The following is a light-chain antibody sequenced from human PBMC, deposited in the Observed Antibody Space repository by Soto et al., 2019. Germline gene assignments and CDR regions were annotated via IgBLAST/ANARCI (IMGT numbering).Light chain of an antibody. CDR3: SSYTTSSTQV. Sequence: QSALTQPASVSGSPGQSITISCTGTSSDIGGYKHVSWYQQHPGKAPKLMIYEVTNRPSGVPYRFSGSKSGNTASLTISGLQAEDEADYYCSSYTTSSTQVFGTGTRSPS. CDR1: SSDIGGYKH. CDR2: EVT. V-gene: IGLV2-14*01. J-gene: IGLJ1*01.